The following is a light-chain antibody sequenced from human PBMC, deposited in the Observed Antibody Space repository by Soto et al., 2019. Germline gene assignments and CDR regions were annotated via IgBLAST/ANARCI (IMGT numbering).Light chain of an antibody. V-gene: IGKV3-11*01. CDR3: QQRATWPWT. CDR2: DTF. J-gene: IGKJ1*01. Sequence: IVLTQSPATLSFSPGERATLSCRASQSIAIYLAWYQQKSGQSPRLLIYDTFNRAPGIPDRFSGSGSGTDFTLTISSLEPEDFAVYCCQQRATWPWTFGQGTTVEIK. CDR1: QSIAIY.